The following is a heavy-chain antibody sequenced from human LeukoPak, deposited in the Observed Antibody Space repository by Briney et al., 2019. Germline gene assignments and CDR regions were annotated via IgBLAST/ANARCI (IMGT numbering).Heavy chain of an antibody. CDR2: MNPNSGNT. V-gene: IGHV1-8*03. D-gene: IGHD3-3*01. CDR3: ARVYDFWSGYFEY. J-gene: IGHJ4*02. CDR1: GYTFTSCD. Sequence: GASVKVSCKASGYTFTSCDINWVRQATGQGLEWMGWMNPNSGNTGYAQKFQGRVTITRNTSISTAYMELSSLRAEDTAVYYCARVYDFWSGYFEYWGQGTLVSVSS.